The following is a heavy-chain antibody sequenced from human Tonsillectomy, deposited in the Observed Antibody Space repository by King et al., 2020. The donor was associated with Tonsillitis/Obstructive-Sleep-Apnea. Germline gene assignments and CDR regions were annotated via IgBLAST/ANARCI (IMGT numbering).Heavy chain of an antibody. J-gene: IGHJ3*02. CDR1: GGSVSSRSSY. V-gene: IGHV4-39*01. CDR2: MYFSGST. Sequence: QLQESGPGLLKPSETLSLTCTVSGGSVSSRSSYCGGIRQPPGKGLEWIGSMYFSGSTYYKPPLESRVTISVDTSKNQFSLNLRFVTAADTAVYYCTRHGYCTGGACYRGGFDIWGQGTMVTVSS. CDR3: TRHGYCTGGACYRGGFDI. D-gene: IGHD2-8*02.